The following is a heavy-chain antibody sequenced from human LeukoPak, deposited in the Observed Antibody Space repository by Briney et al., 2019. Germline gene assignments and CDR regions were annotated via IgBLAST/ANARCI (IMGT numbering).Heavy chain of an antibody. D-gene: IGHD2-15*01. CDR3: VRQGGWGGAASLIDF. J-gene: IGHJ4*02. V-gene: IGHV4-59*04. Sequence: PGGSLRLSCAASGFTFSSYVMSWVRQPPGKGLEWIASMFYGGSTYYNASLRSRLSLSVDTSRNQFSLKLTSVTASDTAIFYCVRQGGWGGAASLIDFWGQGTLVTVSS. CDR1: GFTFSSYV. CDR2: MFYGGST.